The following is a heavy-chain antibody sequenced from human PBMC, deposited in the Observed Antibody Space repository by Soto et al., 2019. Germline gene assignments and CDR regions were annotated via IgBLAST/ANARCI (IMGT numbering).Heavy chain of an antibody. V-gene: IGHV3-15*07. J-gene: IGHJ6*02. CDR2: IKSKTDGGTT. Sequence: EVQLVESGGGLVKPGGSLRLSCAASGFTFSNAWMNWVRQAPGKGLEWVGRIKSKTDGGTTDYAAPVKGRFTISREGPSHPLYLQIHSLKTEDTAVYYCTTYRGDCRSTSCYAYYYDGMDVWGQGTTVTVSS. CDR3: TTYRGDCRSTSCYAYYYDGMDV. D-gene: IGHD2-2*01. CDR1: GFTFSNAW.